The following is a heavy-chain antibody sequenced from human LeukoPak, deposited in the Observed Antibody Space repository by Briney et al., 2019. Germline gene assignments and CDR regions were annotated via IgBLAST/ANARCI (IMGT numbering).Heavy chain of an antibody. Sequence: GGSLRLSRTASGFTFDSYTMKWVRQAPGKGLEWVSEVSGSGDTTYYADSVRGRFTVSRDNSRNTVYLQMNSLRDEDTAVYYCAKDRAYCTSSSCLDQDFWGQGTLVTVSS. CDR2: VSGSGDTT. J-gene: IGHJ4*02. V-gene: IGHV3-23*01. D-gene: IGHD2-2*01. CDR1: GFTFDSYT. CDR3: AKDRAYCTSSSCLDQDF.